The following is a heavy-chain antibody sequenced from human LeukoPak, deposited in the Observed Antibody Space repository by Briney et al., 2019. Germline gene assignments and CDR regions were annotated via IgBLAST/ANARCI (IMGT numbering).Heavy chain of an antibody. CDR3: ARDIKHYDLFTGYERDY. V-gene: IGHV7-4-1*02. D-gene: IGHD3-9*01. CDR1: GYTFTSYA. J-gene: IGHJ4*02. Sequence: GASVKVACKASGYTFTSYAMNWVRQAPGQGLEWMGWMNTRTGDPTYGQGFTGRFVFSSDTSVSTAYLQISSLKPEDTAVYYCARDIKHYDLFTGYERDYWGQGTLVTVSS. CDR2: MNTRTGDP.